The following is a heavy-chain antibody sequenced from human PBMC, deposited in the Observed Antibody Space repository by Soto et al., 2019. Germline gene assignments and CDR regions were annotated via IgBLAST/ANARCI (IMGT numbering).Heavy chain of an antibody. CDR1: GGSISSSSYY. V-gene: IGHV4-39*01. Sequence: SETLSLTCTVSGGSISSSSYYWGWIRQPPGKGLEWIGTIYYSGSTYYNPSLKSRVTISVDTSKNQFSLKLSSVTAANTAVYYCASRYGGSQSDYWGPGTLVTVSS. J-gene: IGHJ4*02. CDR3: ASRYGGSQSDY. CDR2: IYYSGST. D-gene: IGHD4-17*01.